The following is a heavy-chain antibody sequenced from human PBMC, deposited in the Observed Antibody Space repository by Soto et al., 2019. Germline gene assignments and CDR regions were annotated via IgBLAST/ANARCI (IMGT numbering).Heavy chain of an antibody. J-gene: IGHJ4*02. CDR1: GYTFTSYG. CDR2: ISAYNGNT. V-gene: IGHV1-18*01. D-gene: IGHD6-6*01. CDR3: ARAISSIAARPSDY. Sequence: ASVKVSFKASGYTFTSYGISWVRQAPGQGLEWMGWISAYNGNTNYAQKLQGRVTMTTDTSTSTAYMELRSLRSDDTAVYYCARAISSIAARPSDYWGQGTLVTVSS.